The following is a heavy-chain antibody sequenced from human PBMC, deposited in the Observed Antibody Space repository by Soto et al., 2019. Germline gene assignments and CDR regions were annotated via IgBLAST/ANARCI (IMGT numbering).Heavy chain of an antibody. CDR1: GSAISSGDYH. J-gene: IGHJ5*02. D-gene: IGHD3-10*01. Sequence: SETLSLTCTVSGSAISSGDYHRSWIRQPPGKGLEWIGYIYYSGSTYYNPSLKSRVTISIDTSKNQFSLKLNSVTAADTAVYYCARENVRGVPFDPWGQGTLVTVSS. CDR3: ARENVRGVPFDP. CDR2: IYYSGST. V-gene: IGHV4-30-4*01.